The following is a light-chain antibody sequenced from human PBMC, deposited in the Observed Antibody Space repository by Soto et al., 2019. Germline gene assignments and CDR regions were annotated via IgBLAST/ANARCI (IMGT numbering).Light chain of an antibody. J-gene: IGKJ2*01. CDR3: QQYGTSPYT. Sequence: EIVLTQSPGTLSLSPGERATLSCRASQSVSSNYLAWYQKSPGQPPSLLIYGASNRANGVPDRFSGIGSGTDFTLTISRLEPEDFSVYYCQQYGTSPYTFGQGTKLEIK. CDR1: QSVSSNY. CDR2: GAS. V-gene: IGKV3-20*01.